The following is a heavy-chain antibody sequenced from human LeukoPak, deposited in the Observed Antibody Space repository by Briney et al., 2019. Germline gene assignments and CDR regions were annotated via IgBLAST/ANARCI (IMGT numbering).Heavy chain of an antibody. J-gene: IGHJ4*02. CDR2: ISGSGGST. D-gene: IGHD3-22*01. V-gene: IGHV3-23*01. CDR1: GFTFSSCA. CDR3: AKDLPYYYDSSGYYRSYSSY. Sequence: PGGSLRLSCAASGFTFSSCAMSWVRQAPGKGLEWVSAISGSGGSTYYADSVKGRFTISRDNSKNTPYLQMNSLRAEDTAVYYCAKDLPYYYDSSGYYRSYSSYWGQGTLVTVSS.